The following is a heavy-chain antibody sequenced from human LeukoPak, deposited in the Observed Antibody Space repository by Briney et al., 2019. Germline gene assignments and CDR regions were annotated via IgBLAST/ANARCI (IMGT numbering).Heavy chain of an antibody. D-gene: IGHD6-19*01. CDR2: IYYSGGT. CDR1: GGSISSYY. CDR3: ARLAEDDYFDY. Sequence: SETLSLTCTVSGGSISSYYWSWIRQPPGKGLEWIGYIYYSGGTNYNPSLKSRVTISVDTSKNQFSLKLSSVTAADTAVYYCARLAEDDYFDYWGQGTLVTVSS. V-gene: IGHV4-59*01. J-gene: IGHJ4*02.